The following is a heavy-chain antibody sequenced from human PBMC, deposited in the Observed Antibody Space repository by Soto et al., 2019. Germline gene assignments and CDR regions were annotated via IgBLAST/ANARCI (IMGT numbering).Heavy chain of an antibody. CDR3: PSSTPLGYCSSTSWKRYYYYYMHV. J-gene: IGHJ6*03. Sequence: SETLSLTCTVSGGSISSGGYYWSWIRQHPGKGLEWIGYIYYSGSTYYNPSLKSRVTISVDTSKNQFSLKLGSVPAGAEAVSYCPSSTPLGYCSSTSWKRYYYYYMHVSGKTITVTVS. D-gene: IGHD2-2*01. V-gene: IGHV4-31*03. CDR2: IYYSGST. CDR1: GGSISSGGYY.